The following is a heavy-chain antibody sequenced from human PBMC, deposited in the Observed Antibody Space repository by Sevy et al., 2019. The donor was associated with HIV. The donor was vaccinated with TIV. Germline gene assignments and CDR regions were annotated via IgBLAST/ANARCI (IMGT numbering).Heavy chain of an antibody. CDR1: GFTFSNAW. Sequence: GGSLRLSCTASGFTFSNAWMNWVRQAPGKGLEWVGRIKSQSDGGTIDYAAPVKGRFTISRDDSKNTLFLQMNSLRSEDTAVYYCATTGGFWSGYQYFDSWGQGTLVTVSS. CDR3: ATTGGFWSGYQYFDS. CDR2: IKSQSDGGTI. V-gene: IGHV3-15*07. D-gene: IGHD3-3*01. J-gene: IGHJ4*02.